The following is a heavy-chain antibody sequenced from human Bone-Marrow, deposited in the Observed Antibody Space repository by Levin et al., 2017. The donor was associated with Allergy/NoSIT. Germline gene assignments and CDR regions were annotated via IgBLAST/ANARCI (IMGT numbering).Heavy chain of an antibody. CDR3: VRFPDYVVGGDY. V-gene: IGHV4-31*03. Sequence: SETLSLTCTVSGGSITSGVYYWTWIRQHPGKGLEWIGYIKNTGGTYYNPSLKSRVAISVDTSKNQFSLNLNSVTAADTAVYYCVRFPDYVVGGDYWGQGTLVTVSS. J-gene: IGHJ4*02. CDR2: IKNTGGT. D-gene: IGHD1-26*01. CDR1: GGSITSGVYY.